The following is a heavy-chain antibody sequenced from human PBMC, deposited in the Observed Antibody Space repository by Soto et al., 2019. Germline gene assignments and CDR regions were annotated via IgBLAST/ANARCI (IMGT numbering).Heavy chain of an antibody. Sequence: QVQLVESGGGLVKPGGSLRLSCAASGFTFSDYYMSWIRQAPGKGLEWLSYISSSSSYTNYADSVKGRFTISRDNAKNSLYLQMNSLRAEDSAVYYGARPISFFDSYYFAYWGQGTPVTVSS. CDR1: GFTFSDYY. CDR2: ISSSSSYT. D-gene: IGHD3-9*01. J-gene: IGHJ4*02. V-gene: IGHV3-11*05. CDR3: ARPISFFDSYYFAY.